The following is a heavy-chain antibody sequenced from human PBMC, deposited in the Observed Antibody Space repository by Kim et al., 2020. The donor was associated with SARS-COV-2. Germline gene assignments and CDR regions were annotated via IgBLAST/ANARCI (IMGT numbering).Heavy chain of an antibody. Sequence: GGSLRLSCAASGFTFSDYAMGWARQAPGKGLEFVSVISNSGGGTYYTDSVKGRFIISRDNSKNMVYLQMNSLRVDDMAIYYCARDPRRGPGGQWGQGTLVIVSS. CDR2: ISNSGGGT. CDR1: GFTFSDYA. D-gene: IGHD3-10*01. J-gene: IGHJ4*02. CDR3: ARDPRRGPGGQ. V-gene: IGHV3-23*01.